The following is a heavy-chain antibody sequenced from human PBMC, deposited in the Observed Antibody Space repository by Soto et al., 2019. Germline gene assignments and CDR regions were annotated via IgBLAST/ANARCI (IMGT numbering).Heavy chain of an antibody. CDR2: ITSSGGTT. Sequence: GSLRLSCAASGFTFSSYAMSWVRQAPGKGLEWVSAITSSGGTTYYTDSVKGRFTISRDSSKNTLYLQMNSLRAEDTAVYYCAKALSTMNTGWFDPWGQGXLVTVYS. D-gene: IGHD4-17*01. CDR3: AKALSTMNTGWFDP. J-gene: IGHJ5*02. CDR1: GFTFSSYA. V-gene: IGHV3-23*01.